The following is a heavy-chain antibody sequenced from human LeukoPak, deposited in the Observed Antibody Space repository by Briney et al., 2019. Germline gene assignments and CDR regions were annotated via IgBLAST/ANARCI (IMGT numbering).Heavy chain of an antibody. J-gene: IGHJ4*02. CDR2: INPNSGGT. D-gene: IGHD6-19*01. V-gene: IGHV1-2*02. CDR3: ARKGGDSSGWFTRIDYFDY. CDR1: GYTFTGYY. Sequence: ASVKVSCKASGYTFTGYYMHWVRQAPGQGLEWMGWINPNSGGTNYAQKFQGRVTMTWDTSISTAYMELSRLRSDDTAVYYCARKGGDSSGWFTRIDYFDYWGQGTLVTVSS.